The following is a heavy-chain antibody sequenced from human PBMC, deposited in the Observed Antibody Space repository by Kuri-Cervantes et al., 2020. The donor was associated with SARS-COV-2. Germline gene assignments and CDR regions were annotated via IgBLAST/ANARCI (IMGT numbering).Heavy chain of an antibody. D-gene: IGHD3-10*01. J-gene: IGHJ5*02. CDR1: GGSISSYY. CDR2: IYYSGST. CDR3: AREITYYYGSGSMGGWFDP. Sequence: LETLSLTCTVSGGSISSYYWSWIRPPPGKGLEWIGYIYYSGSTNYNPSLKSRVTISVDTSKNQFSLKLSSVTAADTAVYYCAREITYYYGSGSMGGWFDPWGQGTLVTVSS. V-gene: IGHV4-59*01.